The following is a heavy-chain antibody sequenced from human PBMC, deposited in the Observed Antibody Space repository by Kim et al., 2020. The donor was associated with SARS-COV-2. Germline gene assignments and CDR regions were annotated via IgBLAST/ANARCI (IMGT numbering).Heavy chain of an antibody. J-gene: IGHJ5*02. CDR1: GFTFSSYA. CDR3: AKKRGRVCGGDCYQGLKENWFDP. D-gene: IGHD2-21*01. Sequence: GGSLRLSCAASGFTFSSYAMSWVRQAPGKGLEWVSAISGSGGSTYYADSVKGRFTISRDNSKNTLYLQMNSLRAEDTAVYYCAKKRGRVCGGDCYQGLKENWFDPWGQGTLVTVSS. CDR2: ISGSGGST. V-gene: IGHV3-23*01.